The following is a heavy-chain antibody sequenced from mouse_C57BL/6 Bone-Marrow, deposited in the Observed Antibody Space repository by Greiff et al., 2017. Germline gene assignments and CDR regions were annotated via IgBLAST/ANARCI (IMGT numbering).Heavy chain of an antibody. V-gene: IGHV1-75*01. CDR3: AREGTMVKGFDY. CDR2: IFPGSGST. J-gene: IGHJ2*01. Sequence: VKLVESGPELVKPGASVKISCKASGYTFTDYYINWVKQRPGQGLEWIGWIFPGSGSTYYNEKFKGKATLTVDKSSSTAYMLLSSLTSEDSAVYFCAREGTMVKGFDYWGQGTTLTVSS. D-gene: IGHD2-2*01. CDR1: GYTFTDYY.